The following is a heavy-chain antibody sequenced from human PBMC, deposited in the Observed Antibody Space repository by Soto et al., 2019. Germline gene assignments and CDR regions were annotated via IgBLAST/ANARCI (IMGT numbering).Heavy chain of an antibody. CDR3: APVGIVTKTVDY. D-gene: IGHD5-12*01. CDR1: GGSVSSSTYY. J-gene: IGHJ4*02. V-gene: IGHV4-39*01. Sequence: QLQLQESGPGLVKPSETLSLTCIVSGGSVSSSTYYWAWIRQFPGKGLEWIGSIYYSGSTYYNPSLKSRITSSIDRSKNQFSLKLTSVTASDTAVCYCAPVGIVTKTVDYWGQGTLVTVSS. CDR2: IYYSGST.